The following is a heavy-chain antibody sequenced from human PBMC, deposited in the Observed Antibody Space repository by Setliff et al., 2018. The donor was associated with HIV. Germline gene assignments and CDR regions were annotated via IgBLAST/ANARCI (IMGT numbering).Heavy chain of an antibody. CDR3: ARAIVKTGYHTKSRVFDY. D-gene: IGHD3-9*01. CDR1: GGSLNDYS. CDR2: VNLPKTL. J-gene: IGHJ4*02. Sequence: TSETLSLTCAVYGGSLNDYSWNWIRQSPGKGLEWIGEVNLPKTLNYNPSLESRITISVDTSKKQFSLDLSSVTAADTAVYFCARAIVKTGYHTKSRVFDYWGQGTRVTVSS. V-gene: IGHV4-34*01.